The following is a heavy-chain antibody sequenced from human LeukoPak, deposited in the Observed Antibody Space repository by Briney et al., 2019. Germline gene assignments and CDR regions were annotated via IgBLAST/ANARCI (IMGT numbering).Heavy chain of an antibody. V-gene: IGHV3-48*04. D-gene: IGHD1-26*01. CDR1: GFSFSTYS. CDR3: AKYSGSYYYPPNWDS. CDR2: IDTISQSM. J-gene: IGHJ4*02. Sequence: GGSLRLSCAASGFSFSTYSMTWVRQAPGKGLEWVSYIDTISQSMYYADSVQGRFTISRDNSNNSLYLQMNSLRAEDTAVYFCAKYSGSYYYPPNWDSWGQGTLVTVSS.